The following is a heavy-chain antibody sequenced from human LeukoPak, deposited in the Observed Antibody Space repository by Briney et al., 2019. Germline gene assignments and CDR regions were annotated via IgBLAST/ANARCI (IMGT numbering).Heavy chain of an antibody. J-gene: IGHJ4*02. CDR3: ARDVHYGSGSYHFDY. Sequence: KAGGSLRLSCAASGFTFSSYSMNWVRQAPGKGLEWVSSIGSRTSYIYHADSVKGRFTISRDNAKNSLYLQMNNLRDEDTAVYYCARDVHYGSGSYHFDYWGQGTRVTVSS. D-gene: IGHD3-10*01. CDR1: GFTFSSYS. CDR2: IGSRTSYI. V-gene: IGHV3-21*01.